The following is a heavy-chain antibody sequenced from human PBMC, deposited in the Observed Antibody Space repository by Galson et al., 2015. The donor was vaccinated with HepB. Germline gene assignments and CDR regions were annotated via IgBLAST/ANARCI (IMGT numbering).Heavy chain of an antibody. CDR3: ARLGHEGYHYYGMDV. CDR1: GYSFTSYW. CDR2: IYPGDSET. D-gene: IGHD2-2*01. J-gene: IGHJ6*02. V-gene: IGHV5-51*01. Sequence: QSGAEVKKPGESLKISCKGSGYSFTSYWIGWVRQKPGKGLECMGIIYPGDSETRYSPSFQGQVTISADKSINTAYLQWRSLKASDTAMYYCARLGHEGYHYYGMDVWGQGTTVTVSS.